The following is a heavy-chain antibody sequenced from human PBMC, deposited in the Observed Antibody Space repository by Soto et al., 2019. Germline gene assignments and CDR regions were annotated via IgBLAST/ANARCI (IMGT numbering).Heavy chain of an antibody. CDR2: IYYSGST. V-gene: IGHV4-59*01. CDR3: ARVGRSSSSRFNWFDP. D-gene: IGHD6-6*01. J-gene: IGHJ5*02. CDR1: GGSISSYY. Sequence: SETLSLTCTVSGGSISSYYWSWIRQPPGKGLEWIGYIYYSGSTNYNPSLKSRVTISVDTSKNQFSLKLSSVTAADTAVYYCARVGRSSSSRFNWFDPWGQGTLVTVSS.